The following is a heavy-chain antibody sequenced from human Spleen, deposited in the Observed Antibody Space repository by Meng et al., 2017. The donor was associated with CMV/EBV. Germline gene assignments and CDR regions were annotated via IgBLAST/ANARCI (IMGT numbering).Heavy chain of an antibody. Sequence: SETLSLTCAVYGGSFSGYYWSWIRQPPGKGLEWIGEINHSGSTNYNPSLKSRVTISVDTSKNQFSLKLSSVTAADTAVYYCARGPTPGYFDYWGQGTLVTVSS. V-gene: IGHV4-34*01. CDR3: ARGPTPGYFDY. J-gene: IGHJ4*02. CDR2: INHSGST. CDR1: GGSFSGYY. D-gene: IGHD4-17*01.